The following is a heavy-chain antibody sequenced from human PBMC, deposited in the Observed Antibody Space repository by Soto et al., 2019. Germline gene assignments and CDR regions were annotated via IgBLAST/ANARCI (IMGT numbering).Heavy chain of an antibody. Sequence: ASVNVPCEASRDTSTSDDIIWVPQATGQGLEWIGWMNPNSGNTGYAQKFQGRVTMTRNTSISTAYMELSSLRSEDTAVYYCARGGSGYDYFDYWGQGTLVTL. CDR1: RDTSTSDD. V-gene: IGHV1-8*01. D-gene: IGHD3-22*01. CDR3: ARGGSGYDYFDY. CDR2: MNPNSGNT. J-gene: IGHJ4*02.